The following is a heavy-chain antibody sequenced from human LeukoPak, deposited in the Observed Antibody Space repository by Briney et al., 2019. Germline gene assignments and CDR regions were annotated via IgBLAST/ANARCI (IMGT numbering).Heavy chain of an antibody. Sequence: GGSLRLSCAASGFTFNSYSMNWVRQAPGKGREWVSSISSSSSYIYYADSVKGRFTISRDNAKNSLYLQMNSLRAEDSAVYYCASSLSYYGMDVWGQGTTVTVSS. CDR1: GFTFNSYS. J-gene: IGHJ6*02. CDR3: ASSLSYYGMDV. V-gene: IGHV3-21*01. CDR2: ISSSSSYI.